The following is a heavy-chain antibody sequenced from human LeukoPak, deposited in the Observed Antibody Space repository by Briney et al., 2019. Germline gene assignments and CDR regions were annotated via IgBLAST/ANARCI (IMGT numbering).Heavy chain of an antibody. V-gene: IGHV1-2*02. J-gene: IGHJ4*02. CDR3: ARGRPGDYFDY. D-gene: IGHD6-25*01. Sequence: ASVKVSCKASGYTFTGYFMHWVRQAPGQGLGWMGWINPNSGGTSYLQNFQGRVTMTRDTSISTAYMDLSRLGSDDTAVYYCARGRPGDYFDYWGQGTLVTVSS. CDR2: INPNSGGT. CDR1: GYTFTGYF.